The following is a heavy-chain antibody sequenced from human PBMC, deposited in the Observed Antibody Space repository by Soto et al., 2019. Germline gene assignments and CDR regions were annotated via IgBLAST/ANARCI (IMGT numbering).Heavy chain of an antibody. V-gene: IGHV3-33*01. CDR2: IWYDGSNK. CDR3: ARYPSMPSSCADY. D-gene: IGHD2-2*01. Sequence: QVQLVESGGGVVQPGRSLRLSCAASGFTFSSYGMHWVRQAPGKGLEWVAVIWYDGSNKYYADSVKGRFTISRDNSKNTLYLQMNSLRAEDTAVYYCARYPSMPSSCADYWGQGTLVTVSS. J-gene: IGHJ4*02. CDR1: GFTFSSYG.